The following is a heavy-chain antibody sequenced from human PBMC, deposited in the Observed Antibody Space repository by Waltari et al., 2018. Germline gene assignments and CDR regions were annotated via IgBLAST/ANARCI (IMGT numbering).Heavy chain of an antibody. V-gene: IGHV3-7*01. D-gene: IGHD1-20*01. J-gene: IGHJ4*02. CDR3: ARVHLKPGITGPNFDY. CDR2: RNQDGSEK. CDR1: GFTFSSYW. Sequence: EVQLVESGGGLVQPGGSLRLSCAASGFTFSSYWMSWVRQAPGKGLEWVANRNQDGSEKYYVDSVKGRFTISRDNAKNSLYLQMNSLRAEDTAVYYCARVHLKPGITGPNFDYWGQGTLVTVSS.